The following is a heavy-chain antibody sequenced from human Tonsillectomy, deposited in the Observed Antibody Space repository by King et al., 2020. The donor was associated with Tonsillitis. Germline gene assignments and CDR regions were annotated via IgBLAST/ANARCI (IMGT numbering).Heavy chain of an antibody. V-gene: IGHV1-46*01. CDR3: ARDHLLLLTGYYTYNHAMDV. CDR2: INPTTGAT. J-gene: IGHJ6*02. Sequence: VQLVESGAEVKEPGASVKVSCKASGYSFTNYYLHWVRQAPGQGLEWMGIINPTTGATSYAQKFQGRVIMTRDTSTSTVYMELSSLRAGDTALYYCARDHLLLLTGYYTYNHAMDVWGQGTTVTVSS. D-gene: IGHD3-9*01. CDR1: GYSFTNYY.